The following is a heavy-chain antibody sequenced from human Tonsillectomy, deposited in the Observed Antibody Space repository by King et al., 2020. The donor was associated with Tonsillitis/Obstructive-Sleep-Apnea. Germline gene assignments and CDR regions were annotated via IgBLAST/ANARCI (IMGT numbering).Heavy chain of an antibody. V-gene: IGHV1-2*02. D-gene: IGHD3-3*01. CDR3: ARVLRFLEWKYYYLDV. Sequence: VQLVESGAEVKKPGASVKVSCKASGYTFTGYYMYWVRQAPGQGLEGMGWINPNSGDTSYAQNFQGRVTMTRDTSITTAYMELSRLRSDDTAVYYCARVLRFLEWKYYYLDVWGQGTTVTVSS. J-gene: IGHJ6*02. CDR2: INPNSGDT. CDR1: GYTFTGYY.